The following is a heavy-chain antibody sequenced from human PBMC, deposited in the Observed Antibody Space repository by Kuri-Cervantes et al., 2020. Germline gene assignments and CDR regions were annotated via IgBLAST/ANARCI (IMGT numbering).Heavy chain of an antibody. CDR3: ARVSARRVYYDSSGYDAEYYFDY. CDR2: INHSGST. D-gene: IGHD3-22*01. J-gene: IGHJ4*02. Sequence: GSLRLSCAVYGGSFSGYYWSWIRQPPGKGLEWIGEINHSGSTNYNQSLKSRVTISVDTSKNQFSLKLSSVTAADTAVYYCARVSARRVYYDSSGYDAEYYFDYWGQGTLVTVSS. CDR1: GGSFSGYY. V-gene: IGHV4-34*01.